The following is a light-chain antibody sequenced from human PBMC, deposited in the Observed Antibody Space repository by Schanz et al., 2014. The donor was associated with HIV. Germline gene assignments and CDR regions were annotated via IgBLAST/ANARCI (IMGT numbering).Light chain of an antibody. CDR3: AAWDDSLSGRV. CDR2: EVI. V-gene: IGLV2-8*01. J-gene: IGLJ3*02. CDR1: SSDVGGYNH. Sequence: QSVLTQPPSASGSPGQSVTISCTGTSSDVGGYNHVSWYQQHPDKAPKLMIYEVIKRPSGVPVRFSGSKSGTSASLAISGLRFEDEADYYCAAWDDSLSGRVFGGGTKLTVL.